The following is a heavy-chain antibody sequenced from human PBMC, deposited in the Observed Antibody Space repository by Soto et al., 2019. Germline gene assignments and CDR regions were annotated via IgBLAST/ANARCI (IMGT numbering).Heavy chain of an antibody. CDR1: GFTFSSYS. Sequence: PGGSLRLSCAASGFTFSSYSMNWVRQAPGKGLEWVSSISSSSSYIYYADSVKGRFTISRDNAKNSPYLQMNSLRAEDTAVYYCAWFWSGSAPPPVDYWGQGTLVTVSS. J-gene: IGHJ4*02. V-gene: IGHV3-21*01. D-gene: IGHD3-3*01. CDR2: ISSSSSYI. CDR3: AWFWSGSAPPPVDY.